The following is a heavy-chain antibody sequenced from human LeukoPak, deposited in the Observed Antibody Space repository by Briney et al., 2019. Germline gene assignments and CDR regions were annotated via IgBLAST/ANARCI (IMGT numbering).Heavy chain of an antibody. CDR1: GFTFSSHW. D-gene: IGHD3-22*01. CDR2: IRSDGGST. J-gene: IGHJ4*02. CDR3: TTTMSSEPYY. V-gene: IGHV3-74*01. Sequence: PGGSLRLSCAASGFTFSSHWMHWVRQAPGKGRVWVSRIRSDGGSTSYADSVKGRFTISRDNAKNTLYLQMNSLRAEDTAVYYCTTTMSSEPYYWGQGTLVTVSS.